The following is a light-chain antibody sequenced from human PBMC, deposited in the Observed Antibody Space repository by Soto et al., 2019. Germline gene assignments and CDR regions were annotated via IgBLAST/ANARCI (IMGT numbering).Light chain of an antibody. J-gene: IGLJ1*01. CDR2: QDS. CDR1: KLGDKY. Sequence: SYELTQPPSVSVSPGQTASITCSGDKLGDKYACWYQQKPGQSPVLVIYQDSKRPSGIPERFSGSNSGNTATLTISGTQAMDEADYYCQAWDSSNYVFGTGTKLTV. CDR3: QAWDSSNYV. V-gene: IGLV3-1*01.